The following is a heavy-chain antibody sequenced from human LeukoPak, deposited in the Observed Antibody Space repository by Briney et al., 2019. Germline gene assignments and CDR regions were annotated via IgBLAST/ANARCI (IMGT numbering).Heavy chain of an antibody. Sequence: GGSLRLSCAASGFTFSRYAMHWVHQAPGKGLEWVAVISYDGSQEYYADSVKGRFTISRDNSKNTLYLQMNSLRTEDTAVYYCARRWAPTSGNYFCMDVWGQGTTVIVSS. D-gene: IGHD3-10*01. CDR3: ARRWAPTSGNYFCMDV. CDR2: ISYDGSQE. V-gene: IGHV3-30*14. J-gene: IGHJ6*02. CDR1: GFTFSRYA.